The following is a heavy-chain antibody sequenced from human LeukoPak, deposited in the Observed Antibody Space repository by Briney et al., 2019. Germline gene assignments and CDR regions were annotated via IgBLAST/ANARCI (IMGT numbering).Heavy chain of an antibody. D-gene: IGHD2-2*01. CDR2: IGSRGVST. J-gene: IGHJ3*02. Sequence: SGGSLRLSCAASGFTFSSYAMSWVRQAPGKGLEWVSTIGSRGVSTYCADSVKGRFTISRDSSKNTLYLQMNSLRAEDTAVYYCAKKVPAAAFDIWGQGTMVTVSS. CDR1: GFTFSSYA. V-gene: IGHV3-23*01. CDR3: AKKVPAAAFDI.